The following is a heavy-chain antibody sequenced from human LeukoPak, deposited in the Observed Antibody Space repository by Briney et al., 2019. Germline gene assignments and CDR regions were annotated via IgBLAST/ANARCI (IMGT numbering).Heavy chain of an antibody. CDR1: GGSISSSYYY. J-gene: IGHJ4*02. D-gene: IGHD6-13*01. V-gene: IGHV4-39*01. CDR2: IYYSGSP. Sequence: SETLSLTCTVSGGSISSSYYYWGWIRQPPGKGLEWIGSIYYSGSPYYNPSLKSRFTISVDTSKNQFSLKLSSVTAADTAVYYYARHRAATGDFDYWGQGTLVTVSS. CDR3: ARHRAATGDFDY.